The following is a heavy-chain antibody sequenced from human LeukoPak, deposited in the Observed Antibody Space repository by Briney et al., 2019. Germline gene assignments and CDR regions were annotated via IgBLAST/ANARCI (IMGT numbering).Heavy chain of an antibody. V-gene: IGHV3-48*01. Sequence: GGSLKLSCAASGFTFSRFGMNWVRQAPGKGLEWISYISSSSSAIYYADSVKGRFTISRDNAKNSLYLQMNNLRAEDTAVYYCTRDTPFGGYWGQGTLVTVSS. CDR3: TRDTPFGGY. J-gene: IGHJ4*02. CDR1: GFTFSRFG. D-gene: IGHD3-16*01. CDR2: ISSSSSAI.